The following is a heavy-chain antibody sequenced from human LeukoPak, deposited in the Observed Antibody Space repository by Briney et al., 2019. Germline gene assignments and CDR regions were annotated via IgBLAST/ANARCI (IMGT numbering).Heavy chain of an antibody. CDR3: AKTRPLDSSSWSHGDY. CDR2: ISGSGGTT. D-gene: IGHD6-13*01. CDR1: GFTFSSYA. Sequence: GGSLRLSCAASGFTFSSYAMYWVRQAPGKGLEWVSAISGSGGTTYYADSVKGRFTISRDNSKNTLYLQMNSLRAEDTAVYYCAKTRPLDSSSWSHGDYWGQGTLVTVSS. V-gene: IGHV3-23*01. J-gene: IGHJ4*02.